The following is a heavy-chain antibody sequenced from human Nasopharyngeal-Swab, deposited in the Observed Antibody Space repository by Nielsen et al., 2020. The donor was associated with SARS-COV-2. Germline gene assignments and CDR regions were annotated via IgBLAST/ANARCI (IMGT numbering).Heavy chain of an antibody. D-gene: IGHD4-11*01. J-gene: IGHJ6*03. Sequence: SETLSLTCTVSGGSISSYYWSWIRQPPGKGLEWIGYIYYSGSTNYNPSLKSRVTISVDTSKNQFSLKLSSVTAADTAVYYCARGLHPTYYYYYMDVWGKGTTVTVFS. V-gene: IGHV4-59*01. CDR1: GGSISSYY. CDR3: ARGLHPTYYYYYMDV. CDR2: IYYSGST.